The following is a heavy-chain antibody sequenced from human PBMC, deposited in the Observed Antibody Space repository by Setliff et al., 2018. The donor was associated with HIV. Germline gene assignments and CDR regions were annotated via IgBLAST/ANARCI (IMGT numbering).Heavy chain of an antibody. J-gene: IGHJ4*02. Sequence: PSETLSLTCAVYGGSFSGHYWSWIRQPPGKGLEWIGDIDHSGSTNYNPSLKSRLSMSVDTSKKQFTLKVKSVTAADTAVYFFARAPVGPSFDYWGQGTLVTVSS. V-gene: IGHV4-34*01. D-gene: IGHD3-10*01. CDR1: GGSFSGHY. CDR3: ARAPVGPSFDY. CDR2: IDHSGST.